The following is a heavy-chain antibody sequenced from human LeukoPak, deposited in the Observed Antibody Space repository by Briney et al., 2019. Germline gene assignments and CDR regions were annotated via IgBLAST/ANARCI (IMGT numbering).Heavy chain of an antibody. CDR2: INPSGGST. J-gene: IGHJ5*02. Sequence: ASVKVSCKASGYTFTSYYMHWVRQAPGQGLEWMGIINPSGGSTSYAQKFQGRVTMTRDMSTSTVYMELSSLRSEDTAVYYCARDPVAARPVGWFDPWGQGTLVTVSS. D-gene: IGHD6-6*01. CDR3: ARDPVAARPVGWFDP. CDR1: GYTFTSYY. V-gene: IGHV1-46*01.